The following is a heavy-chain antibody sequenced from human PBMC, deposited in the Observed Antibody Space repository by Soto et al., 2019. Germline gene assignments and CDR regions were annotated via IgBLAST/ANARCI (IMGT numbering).Heavy chain of an antibody. D-gene: IGHD3-10*01. CDR2: IATYNSNK. CDR1: GDTFTNFG. CDR3: ARVIRGVVNWFDT. Sequence: VASVKVSCKTSGDTFTNFGLSWVRQAPGQGLEWMGWIATYNSNKNYAQKFQGRLTLTTDTSTSTGYMELKSLEYDDTAVYYCARVIRGVVNWFDTWGQGTLVTVSS. V-gene: IGHV1-18*01. J-gene: IGHJ5*02.